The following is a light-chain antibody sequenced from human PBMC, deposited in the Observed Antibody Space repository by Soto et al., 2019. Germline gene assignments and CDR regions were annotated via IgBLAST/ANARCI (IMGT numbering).Light chain of an antibody. V-gene: IGKV1-27*01. CDR2: AAS. CDR3: QXXSSVPL. CDR1: QGISNY. Sequence: DIQMTQSPSSLSASVGDRVTIXCRASQGISNYIAWYQQKPGKAPKLLIYAASTLQSGVPSRFSGSGSGTDFTLTINSLQPXXXAXXXCQXXSSVPLFGPGTKVDIK. J-gene: IGKJ3*01.